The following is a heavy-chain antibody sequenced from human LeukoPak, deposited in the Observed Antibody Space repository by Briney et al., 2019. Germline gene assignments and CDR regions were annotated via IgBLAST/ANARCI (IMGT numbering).Heavy chain of an antibody. Sequence: GSVEVSCKVSVYTLTAYYLNWVRQAPGQGREWMGWINPITVATHSAQKFQGRVTMTRDTSITTAYMDLTHLRSDDTAVYYWARDRVGSGWPRPYYFEVWGQGTLVTVSS. D-gene: IGHD6-19*01. CDR2: INPITVAT. CDR3: ARDRVGSGWPRPYYFEV. CDR1: VYTLTAYY. V-gene: IGHV1-2*02. J-gene: IGHJ4*02.